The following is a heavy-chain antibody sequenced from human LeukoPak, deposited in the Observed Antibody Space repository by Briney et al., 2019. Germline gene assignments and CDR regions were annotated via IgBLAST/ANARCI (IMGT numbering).Heavy chain of an antibody. V-gene: IGHV3-66*01. J-gene: IGHJ5*02. CDR1: GFIVSNNY. Sequence: SGGSLRLSCAASGFIVSNNYMSWVRQAPGRGLEWVSVIFAGGTTNYADSVKGRFIISRDNSKNTLYLQMNSLRAEDTAVYYCAREQGMVRGSWFDPWGQGTLVTVSS. CDR3: AREQGMVRGSWFDP. D-gene: IGHD3-10*01. CDR2: IFAGGTT.